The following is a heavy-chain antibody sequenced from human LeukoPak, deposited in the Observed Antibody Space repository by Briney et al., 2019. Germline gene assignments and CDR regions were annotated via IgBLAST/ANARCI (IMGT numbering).Heavy chain of an antibody. CDR1: GFTFSDYY. D-gene: IGHD6-13*01. V-gene: IGHV3-11*03. Sequence: PGGSLRLSCAASGFTFSDYYMSWIRQAPGKGLEWVSYISSSGSYTNYADSVKGRFTISRDKAKNSLYLQMNSLRAEDTAVYYCARQQLDYYYYGMDVWGQGTTVTVSS. CDR2: ISSSGSYT. CDR3: ARQQLDYYYYGMDV. J-gene: IGHJ6*02.